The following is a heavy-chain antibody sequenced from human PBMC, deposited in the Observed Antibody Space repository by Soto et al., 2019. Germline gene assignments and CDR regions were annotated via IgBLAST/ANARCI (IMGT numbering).Heavy chain of an antibody. CDR3: STWGRDGWYTGFF. CDR2: MNPSSGKT. J-gene: IGHJ4*02. D-gene: IGHD6-19*01. CDR1: GYTFTAYD. V-gene: IGHV1-8*01. Sequence: QVQLVQSGAEVKTPGASVKVSCKASGYTFTAYDLTWVRQAPGQGLEWVGRMNPSSGKTDYAQNFQARVTMTRDTSISTAYLELSNLGYEDTAVFYCSTWGRDGWYTGFFWGQGTLVTVAS.